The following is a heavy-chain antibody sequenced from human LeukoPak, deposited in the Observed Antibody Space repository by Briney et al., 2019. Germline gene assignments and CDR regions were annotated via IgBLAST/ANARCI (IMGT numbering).Heavy chain of an antibody. CDR1: GYTFTIYG. CDR2: ISAYNGNT. Sequence: ASVNVSFKASGYTFTIYGISWVRQAPGQGLEWMGWISAYNGNTNYAQKLQGRVTMTTDTSTSAAYMELRSLRSDDTAVYYCAREWLGGFDYWGQGTLVTVSS. D-gene: IGHD6-19*01. CDR3: AREWLGGFDY. V-gene: IGHV1-18*01. J-gene: IGHJ4*02.